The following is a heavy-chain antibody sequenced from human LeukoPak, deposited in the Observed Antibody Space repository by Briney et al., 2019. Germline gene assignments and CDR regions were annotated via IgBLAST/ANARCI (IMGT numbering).Heavy chain of an antibody. CDR1: GYTLTELS. D-gene: IGHD1-26*01. V-gene: IGHV1-24*01. Sequence: ASVKVSCKVSGYTLTELSMHWVRQAPGKGLEWMGGFDPEDGETIYAQKFQGRVTMTEDTSTDTAYMELSSLRSEGTAVYYCATLERLVGATTLGFDYWGQGTLVTVSS. CDR3: ATLERLVGATTLGFDY. CDR2: FDPEDGET. J-gene: IGHJ4*02.